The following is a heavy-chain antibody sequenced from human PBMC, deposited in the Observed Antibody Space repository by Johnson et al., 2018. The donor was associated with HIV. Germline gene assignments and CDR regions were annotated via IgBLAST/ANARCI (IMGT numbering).Heavy chain of an antibody. V-gene: IGHV3-11*04. Sequence: QVQLVESGGGLVQPGGSLRLSCGASGFTFSDHWMQWVRQAPGKGLEWVSVISGSGGNTIYYADSVKGRVTISRDNAKKSLYLQMNSLRAEDTAVYYCARDKGRGAFDIWGQGTMVTVSS. CDR2: ISGSGGNTI. D-gene: IGHD3-10*01. CDR1: GFTFSDHW. CDR3: ARDKGRGAFDI. J-gene: IGHJ3*02.